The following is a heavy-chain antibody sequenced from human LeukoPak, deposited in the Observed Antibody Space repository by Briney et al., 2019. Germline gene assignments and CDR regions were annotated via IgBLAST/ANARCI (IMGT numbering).Heavy chain of an antibody. V-gene: IGHV1-8*01. CDR2: MNPNSGNR. J-gene: IGHJ6*02. CDR3: ARSYSSSSYYGMDV. Sequence: ASVKVSFKASGYTFTSYDINWVRQATGQGLEWMGWMNPNSGNRGYAQKFQGRVTMTRNTSISTAYMEQSSLRSEDTAVYYCARSYSSSSYYGMDVWGQGTTVTVSS. CDR1: GYTFTSYD. D-gene: IGHD6-6*01.